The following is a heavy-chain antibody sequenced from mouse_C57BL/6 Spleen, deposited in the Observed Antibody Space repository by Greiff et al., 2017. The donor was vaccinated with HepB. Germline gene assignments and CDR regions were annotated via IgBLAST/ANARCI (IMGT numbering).Heavy chain of an antibody. J-gene: IGHJ4*01. Sequence: QVQLKQPGAELVKPGASVKLSCKASGYTFTSYWMHWVKQRPGQGLEWIGMIHPNSGSTNYNEKFKSKATLTVDKSSSTAYMQLSSLTSEDSAVYYCASSGTTPSSMDYWGQGTSVTVSS. CDR3: ASSGTTPSSMDY. CDR1: GYTFTSYW. CDR2: IHPNSGST. D-gene: IGHD1-1*01. V-gene: IGHV1-64*01.